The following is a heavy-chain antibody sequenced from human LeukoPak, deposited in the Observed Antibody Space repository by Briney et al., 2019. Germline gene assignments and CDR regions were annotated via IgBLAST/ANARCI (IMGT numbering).Heavy chain of an antibody. J-gene: IGHJ4*02. Sequence: GGSLRLSCAASGFKFRHFWMTWVRQAPGKGLEWVANIKQDGTEKYYVDSVRGRFTISRDNAQNLVYLQMNSLRVEDTAVYYCATDRYYYDTNRFLYWGQGSLVTVSS. CDR1: GFKFRHFW. D-gene: IGHD3-22*01. V-gene: IGHV3-7*01. CDR2: IKQDGTEK. CDR3: ATDRYYYDTNRFLY.